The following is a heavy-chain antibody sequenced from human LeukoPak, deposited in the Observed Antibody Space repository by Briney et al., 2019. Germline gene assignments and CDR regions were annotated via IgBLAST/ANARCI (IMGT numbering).Heavy chain of an antibody. Sequence: PGRSLRLSCAASGFTFDDYAMHWVRQAPGKGLEWVSGISWNSGSIGYADSVKGRFTISRDNAKNSLYLQMNSLRAEDTALYYCAKGIAAAQWKPLYYWGQGTLVTVSS. CDR1: GFTFDDYA. J-gene: IGHJ4*02. CDR3: AKGIAAAQWKPLYY. D-gene: IGHD6-13*01. CDR2: ISWNSGSI. V-gene: IGHV3-9*01.